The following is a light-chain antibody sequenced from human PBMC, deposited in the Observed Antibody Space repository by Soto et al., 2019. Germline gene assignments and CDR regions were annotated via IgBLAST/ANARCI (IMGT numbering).Light chain of an antibody. J-gene: IGKJ2*01. CDR2: WAS. CDR1: QSVLYSSNNKNY. Sequence: DIVMTQSPDSLAVSMGERATINCKSSQSVLYSSNNKNYLTWYQQKPGQPPKLLIYWASTRESGVPDRFSGSGSGTDFTLTISSLQAEDVAIYYCQQYYTAPHIFGQGTKLELK. V-gene: IGKV4-1*01. CDR3: QQYYTAPHI.